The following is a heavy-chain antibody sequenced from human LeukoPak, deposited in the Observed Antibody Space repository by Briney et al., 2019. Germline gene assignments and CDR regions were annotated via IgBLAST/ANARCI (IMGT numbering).Heavy chain of an antibody. CDR2: IYYSGST. CDR1: GGSISSYY. CDR3: ARGDSTSCYKCGEYNWFDP. D-gene: IGHD2-2*02. J-gene: IGHJ5*02. V-gene: IGHV4-59*08. Sequence: SETLSLTCTVSGGSISSYYWSWIRQPPGKGLEWIGYIYYSGSTNYNPSLKSRVTISVDTSKNQFSLKLSSVTAADTAVYYCARGDSTSCYKCGEYNWFDPWGQGTLVTVSS.